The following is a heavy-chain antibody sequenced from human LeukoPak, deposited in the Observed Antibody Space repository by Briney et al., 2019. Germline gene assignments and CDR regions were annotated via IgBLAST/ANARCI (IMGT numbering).Heavy chain of an antibody. CDR1: GYSISSGYY. V-gene: IGHV4-38-2*02. CDR2: INHSGST. Sequence: PSETLSLTCTVSGYSISSGYYWGWIRQPPGKGLEWIGEINHSGSTNYNPSLKSRVTISVDTAKNHFSLKLSSVTAADTAVYYCARQSPPPDYWGQGTLVTVSS. CDR3: ARQSPPPDY. J-gene: IGHJ4*02.